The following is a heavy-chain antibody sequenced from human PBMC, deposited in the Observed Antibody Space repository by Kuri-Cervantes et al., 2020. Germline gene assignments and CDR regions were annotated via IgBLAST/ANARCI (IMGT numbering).Heavy chain of an antibody. CDR1: GFTVSSSY. V-gene: IGHV3-53*01. CDR2: IYSGGST. Sequence: GESLKISCVASGFTVSSSYMTWVRQAPEKGLEWVSVIYSGGSTYYADSVKGRFTMSRDNSKNTVYLLMNSLRAEDTAVYFCVRDGGSATAAAAGNYYHGMDVWGQGTTVTVSS. D-gene: IGHD6-13*01. CDR3: VRDGGSATAAAAGNYYHGMDV. J-gene: IGHJ6*02.